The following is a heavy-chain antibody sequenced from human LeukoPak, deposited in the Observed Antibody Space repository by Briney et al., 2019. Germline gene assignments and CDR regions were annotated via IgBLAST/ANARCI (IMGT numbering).Heavy chain of an antibody. Sequence: PGGSLRLSYAASGFTFSSYGMHWVLQAPGHGQEGVANIKQDGSEKYYVDSVKGRFTISRDNPKNSLYLQMSSLRAEDTAVYYCARVRRYYDSSGYQYYFDYWGQGTLVTVSP. CDR3: ARVRRYYDSSGYQYYFDY. CDR1: GFTFSSYG. V-gene: IGHV3-7*01. J-gene: IGHJ4*02. CDR2: IKQDGSEK. D-gene: IGHD3-22*01.